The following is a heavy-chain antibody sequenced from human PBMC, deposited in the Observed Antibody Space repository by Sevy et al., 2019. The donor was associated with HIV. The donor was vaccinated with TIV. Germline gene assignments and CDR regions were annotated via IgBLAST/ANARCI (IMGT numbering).Heavy chain of an antibody. D-gene: IGHD3-22*01. Sequence: ASVKVSCKVSGYTLPNLAMHWVRQAPGQGLEGMGRFDPEDGETIYAQKFQGRLTMTEDTSSETAYMELNSLRSEDTAVYYCAATREYYDENSGYFDYWGQGTLVTVSS. CDR1: GYTLPNLA. J-gene: IGHJ4*02. V-gene: IGHV1-24*01. CDR3: AATREYYDENSGYFDY. CDR2: FDPEDGET.